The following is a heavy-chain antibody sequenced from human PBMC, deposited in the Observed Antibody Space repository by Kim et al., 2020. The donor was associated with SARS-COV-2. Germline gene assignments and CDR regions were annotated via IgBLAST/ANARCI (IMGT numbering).Heavy chain of an antibody. Sequence: GGSLRLSCAASGFTFSSYSMNWVRQAPGKGLEWVSSISSSSSYIYYADSVKGRFTISRDNAKNSLYLQMNSLRAEDTAVYYCARDQGAAAGDFDYWGQGTLVTVSS. J-gene: IGHJ4*02. D-gene: IGHD6-13*01. CDR3: ARDQGAAAGDFDY. V-gene: IGHV3-21*01. CDR1: GFTFSSYS. CDR2: ISSSSSYI.